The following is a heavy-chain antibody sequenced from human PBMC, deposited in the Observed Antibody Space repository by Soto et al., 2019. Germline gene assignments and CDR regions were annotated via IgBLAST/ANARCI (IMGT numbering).Heavy chain of an antibody. Sequence: QVQLLESGGGVVQPGRSLRLSCAASGFTFSSYGMHWVRQAPGKGLEWVAVISYDGSNKYYADSVKGRFTISRDNSKNTLYLQMNSLRAEDTAVYYCAKDEVGYSYGYGGFDYWGQGTLVTVSS. D-gene: IGHD5-18*01. V-gene: IGHV3-30*18. CDR2: ISYDGSNK. CDR3: AKDEVGYSYGYGGFDY. CDR1: GFTFSSYG. J-gene: IGHJ4*02.